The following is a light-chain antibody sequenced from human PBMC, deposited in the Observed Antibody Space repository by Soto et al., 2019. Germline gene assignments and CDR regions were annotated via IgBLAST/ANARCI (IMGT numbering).Light chain of an antibody. CDR2: DTS. CDR1: QSVSSY. Sequence: EIVLTQSPATLSLSPGERATLSCRASQSVSSYLAWYRQKPGQAPRLLIYDTSNRATGIPARFSGGESGTNFTRTISSLEPEDLAIYYCQQRSSWPLTFCGGTKVEFK. J-gene: IGKJ4*01. CDR3: QQRSSWPLT. V-gene: IGKV3-11*01.